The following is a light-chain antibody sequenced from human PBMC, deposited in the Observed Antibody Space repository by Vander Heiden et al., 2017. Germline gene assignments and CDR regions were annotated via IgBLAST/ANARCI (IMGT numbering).Light chain of an antibody. CDR2: AAS. CDR3: QQSHNNPPWT. J-gene: IGKJ1*01. V-gene: IGKV1-39*01. CDR1: QSISRY. Sequence: DIQMTQSPSSLSASVGDRVTITCRASQSISRYLNWYQQKLGKAPKLLIFAASSLQSGVPSRFSGSGYGTDFTLTISSRQPEDFATYYCQQSHNNPPWTFGHGTKVEIK.